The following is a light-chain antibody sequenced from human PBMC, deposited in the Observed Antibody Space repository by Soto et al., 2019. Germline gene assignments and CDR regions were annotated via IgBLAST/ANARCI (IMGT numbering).Light chain of an antibody. V-gene: IGKV3-11*01. CDR3: HQYGRSPRT. CDR1: QSVSSY. CDR2: DAS. Sequence: EIVLTQSPATLSLYPGERATLSCRASQSVSSYLAWYQQKPGQAPRLLIYDASNRATGIPARFSGSGSGTDFTLTISRLEPEDFAVYSCHQYGRSPRTFGQGTRLEI. J-gene: IGKJ5*01.